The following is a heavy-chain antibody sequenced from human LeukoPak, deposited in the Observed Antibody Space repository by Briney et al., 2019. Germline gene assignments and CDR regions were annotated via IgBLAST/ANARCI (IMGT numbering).Heavy chain of an antibody. CDR1: GGSISSSSYY. V-gene: IGHV4-39*01. J-gene: IGHJ4*02. CDR3: ARSHTSDLFDY. CDR2: IYYSGST. D-gene: IGHD6-6*01. Sequence: PSETLSLTCTVSGGSISSSSYYWGWIRRPPGEGLEWIGSIYYSGSTYYNPSLKSRVTISVDTSKNQFSLKLSSVTAADTAVYYCARSHTSDLFDYWGQGTLVTVSS.